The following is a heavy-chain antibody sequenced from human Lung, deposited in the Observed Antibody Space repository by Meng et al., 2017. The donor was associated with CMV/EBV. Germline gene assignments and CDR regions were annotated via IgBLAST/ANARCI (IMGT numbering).Heavy chain of an antibody. J-gene: IGHJ4*02. CDR3: ARLTPTYSSATFDY. CDR1: GFSFSNYA. D-gene: IGHD2/OR15-2a*01. CDR2: ISGRGDDT. V-gene: IGHV3-23*01. Sequence: EVQLLESGGNLVQPGGSLRLSCAASGFSFSNYAMTWVRQAPGRGLEWVSTISGRGDDTYYADSGKGRFTISRDNSKNTLYLQMNSLRAEDTAIYYCARLTPTYSSATFDYWSPGTLVTVSS.